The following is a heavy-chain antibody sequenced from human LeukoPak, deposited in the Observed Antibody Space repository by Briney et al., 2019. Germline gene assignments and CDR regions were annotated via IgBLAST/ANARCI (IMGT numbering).Heavy chain of an antibody. CDR1: GFTFTNSA. CDR2: IVVARGNT. J-gene: IGHJ4*02. CDR3: AAAPIEMQQRGFDY. V-gene: IGHV1-58*02. D-gene: IGHD5-24*01. Sequence: GASVKVSCKASGFTFTNSAMQWVRQARGQRLEWIGWIVVARGNTKYAQKFQERVTITRDMSTSTAYMELSSLSPEDTAVYYCAAAPIEMQQRGFDYWGQGTLVTVSS.